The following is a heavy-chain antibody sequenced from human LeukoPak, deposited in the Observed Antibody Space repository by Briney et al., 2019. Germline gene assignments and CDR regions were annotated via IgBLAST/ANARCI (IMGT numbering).Heavy chain of an antibody. CDR1: GFTFSSYG. V-gene: IGHV3-30*18. CDR3: AKDSQILWFGELEFDY. D-gene: IGHD3-10*01. Sequence: GRSLRLSCAASGFTFSSYGMHWVRQAPGKGLEWVAVISYDGSNKYYADSVKGRFTISRDNSKNTLYLQMNSLRAEDTAVYYCAKDSQILWFGELEFDYWGQGTLVTVSS. CDR2: ISYDGSNK. J-gene: IGHJ4*02.